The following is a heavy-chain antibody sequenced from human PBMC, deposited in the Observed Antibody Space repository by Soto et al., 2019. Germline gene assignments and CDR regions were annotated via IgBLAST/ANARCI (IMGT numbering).Heavy chain of an antibody. D-gene: IGHD2-21*02. Sequence: SETLSLTCTVSGGSISSYYWSWIRQPPGKGLEWIGYIYYSGSTNYNPSLKSRVTISVDTSKNQFSLKLSSVTAADTAVYYCARSKYGGNSYFDDWGQGTLVTVSS. CDR1: GGSISSYY. CDR2: IYYSGST. J-gene: IGHJ4*02. CDR3: ARSKYGGNSYFDD. V-gene: IGHV4-59*01.